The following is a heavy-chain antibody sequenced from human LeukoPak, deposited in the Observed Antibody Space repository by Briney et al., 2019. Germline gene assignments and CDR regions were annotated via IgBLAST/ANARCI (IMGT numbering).Heavy chain of an antibody. CDR3: ARAAPSWWELLSY. V-gene: IGHV1-3*01. D-gene: IGHD1-26*01. CDR1: GYTFTSYA. Sequence: ASVKVSCKASGYTFTSYAMHWVRQAPGQRLEWMGWINAGNGNKKYSQKFQGRVTITRDTSASTAYMELSSLRSEDTAVYYCARAAPSWWELLSYWGQGTLVTVSS. CDR2: INAGNGNK. J-gene: IGHJ4*02.